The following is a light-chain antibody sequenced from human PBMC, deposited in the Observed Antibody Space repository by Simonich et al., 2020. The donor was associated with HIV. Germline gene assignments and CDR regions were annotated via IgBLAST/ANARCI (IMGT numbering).Light chain of an antibody. CDR3: QQYNNWPPLT. Sequence: EIVRTQSPATLSVSTGERATISCRASQSVSTNIAWYQQKPGPAPRILMYGASTRATGIPAMFSGSGSGTEFTLTVSSMQSEDFAVYYCQQYNNWPPLTFGGGTKVEIK. J-gene: IGKJ4*01. CDR2: GAS. V-gene: IGKV3-15*01. CDR1: QSVSTN.